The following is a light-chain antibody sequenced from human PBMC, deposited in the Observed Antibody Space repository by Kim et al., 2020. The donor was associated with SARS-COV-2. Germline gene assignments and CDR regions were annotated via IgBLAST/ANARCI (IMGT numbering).Light chain of an antibody. CDR3: QQYANLPWT. J-gene: IGKJ1*01. CDR1: QDIGNK. CDR2: GAS. Sequence: SASEGDRVTLTCQASQDIGNKLNWYRQRPGKAPELLLYGASNLKTGVPARFSGSGSATHFTFTINSLQPEDIATYYCQQYANLPWTFGQGTKVDIK. V-gene: IGKV1-33*01.